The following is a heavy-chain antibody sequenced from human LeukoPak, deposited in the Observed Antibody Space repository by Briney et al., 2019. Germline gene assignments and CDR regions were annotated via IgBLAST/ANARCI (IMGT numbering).Heavy chain of an antibody. CDR2: ISSSGSTI. CDR3: ARDRLWYSSSPAMDV. Sequence: PGWSVRLSCAASGFTFSDYYMSWIRQAPGKGLEWVSYISSSGSTIYYADSVKGRFTISRDNAKNSLYLQMNSLRAEDTAVYYCARDRLWYSSSPAMDVWGKGTTVTVSS. J-gene: IGHJ6*04. V-gene: IGHV3-11*01. D-gene: IGHD6-6*01. CDR1: GFTFSDYY.